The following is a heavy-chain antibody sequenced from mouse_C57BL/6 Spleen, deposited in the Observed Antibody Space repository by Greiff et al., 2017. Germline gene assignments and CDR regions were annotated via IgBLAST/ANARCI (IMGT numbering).Heavy chain of an antibody. D-gene: IGHD6-1*01. CDR2: IHPNSGST. CDR1: GYTFTSYW. CDR3: ASPSSPYYAMYY. J-gene: IGHJ4*01. Sequence: QVQLQQPGAELVKPGASVKLSCKASGYTFTSYWMHWVKQRPGQGLEWIGMIHPNSGSTNYNEKFKSKATLTVDKSSSTAYMQLSSLTSEDSAVYYCASPSSPYYAMYYWGQGTSVTVSS. V-gene: IGHV1-64*01.